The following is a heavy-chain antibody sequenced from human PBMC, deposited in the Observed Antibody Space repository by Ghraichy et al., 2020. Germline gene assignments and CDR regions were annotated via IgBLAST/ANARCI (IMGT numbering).Heavy chain of an antibody. Sequence: SQTLSLTCTVSGGSISSSSYYWGWIRQPPGKGLEWIGSIYYSGSTYYNPSLKSRVTISVDTSKNQFSLKLSSVTAADTAVYYCARLASTWTPQAQGVDYWGQGTLVTVSS. J-gene: IGHJ4*02. CDR3: ARLASTWTPQAQGVDY. CDR2: IYYSGST. CDR1: GGSISSSSYY. V-gene: IGHV4-39*01. D-gene: IGHD1-1*01.